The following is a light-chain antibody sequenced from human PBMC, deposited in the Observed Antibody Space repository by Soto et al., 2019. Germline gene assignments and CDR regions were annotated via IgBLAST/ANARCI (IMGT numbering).Light chain of an antibody. CDR3: TSSSRYRVLV. CDR1: SSDIGGYKY. CDR2: EVS. J-gene: IGLJ3*02. V-gene: IGLV2-14*01. Sequence: QSALTQPASVSGSLGQSITISCTGTSSDIGGYKYVSWYQQHPGKAPKLIIFEVSNRPSGVSDRFSGSNSGNTASLTISGLQAEDEADYYCTSSSRYRVLVFGGGTK.